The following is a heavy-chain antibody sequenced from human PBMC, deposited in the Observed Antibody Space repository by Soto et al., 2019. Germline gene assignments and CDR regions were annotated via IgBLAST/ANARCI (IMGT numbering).Heavy chain of an antibody. V-gene: IGHV4-39*07. D-gene: IGHD3-22*01. CDR1: GASIGNSSYY. CDR3: ARGGYYDSSGYPRNAFDI. CDR2: FYYSGTT. Sequence: SETLSLTCTVSGASIGNSSYYWGWIRQPPGKGLERIGSFYYSGTTYYNPSLKSRVTISVDTSKNQFSLNLSSVTAADTAVYYCARGGYYDSSGYPRNAFDIWGQGTMVTVSS. J-gene: IGHJ3*02.